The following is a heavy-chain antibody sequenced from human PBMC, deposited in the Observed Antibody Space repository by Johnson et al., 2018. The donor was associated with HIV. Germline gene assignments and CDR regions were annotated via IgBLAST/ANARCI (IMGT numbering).Heavy chain of an antibody. D-gene: IGHD6-13*01. Sequence: QVQLVESGGGVVQPGRSLRIYCAVSEFTFSNYAMHWVRLTPGKGLQWVAVIWYDGSSKYYADSVKGRFTISRDNSKNTLYLQMNSLRAEDTAVYYCARDQAAAGGEAFDIWGQGTMVTVSS. CDR3: ARDQAAAGGEAFDI. CDR1: EFTFSNYA. J-gene: IGHJ3*02. CDR2: IWYDGSSK. V-gene: IGHV3-33*08.